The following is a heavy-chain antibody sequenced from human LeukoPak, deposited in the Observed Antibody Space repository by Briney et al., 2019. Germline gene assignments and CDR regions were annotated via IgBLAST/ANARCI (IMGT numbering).Heavy chain of an antibody. D-gene: IGHD1-26*01. CDR3: ARENSGSYREFDY. J-gene: IGHJ4*02. V-gene: IGHV4-4*07. CDR2: IYTSGST. Sequence: SETLSLTCAVSGGSISSYYRSWIRQPAGKGLEWIGRIYTSGSTNYNASLKSRVSMSVDTSKNQFSLKLSSVTAADTAVFYCARENSGSYREFDYWGQGTLVTVSS. CDR1: GGSISSYY.